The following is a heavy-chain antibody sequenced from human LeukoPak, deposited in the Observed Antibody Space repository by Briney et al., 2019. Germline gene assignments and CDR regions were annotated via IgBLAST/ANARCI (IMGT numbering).Heavy chain of an antibody. CDR1: GGSISSYY. Sequence: SETLSLTCTVSGGSISSYYWSWIRQPAGKGLEWIGRIYTSGSTNYNPSLKSRVTMSVDTSKNQFSLKLSSVTAADTAVYYCARGKILCSGGSCSTNIDYWGQGTLVTVSS. D-gene: IGHD2-15*01. CDR3: ARGKILCSGGSCSTNIDY. J-gene: IGHJ4*02. V-gene: IGHV4-4*07. CDR2: IYTSGST.